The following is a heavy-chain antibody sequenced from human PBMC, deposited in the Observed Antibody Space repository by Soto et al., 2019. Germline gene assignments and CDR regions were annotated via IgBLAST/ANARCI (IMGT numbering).Heavy chain of an antibody. D-gene: IGHD6-13*01. V-gene: IGHV3-30*18. CDR1: GLAFSNYA. J-gene: IGHJ6*02. CDR3: AKAFQQLVLVYYYYGMDV. Sequence: GGSLRLSCAASGLAFSNYAIIGFRQAPGKGLEWVAVISYDGSNKYYADSVKGRFTISRDNSKNTLYLQMNSLRAEDTAVYYCAKAFQQLVLVYYYYGMDVWGQGTTVTVSS. CDR2: ISYDGSNK.